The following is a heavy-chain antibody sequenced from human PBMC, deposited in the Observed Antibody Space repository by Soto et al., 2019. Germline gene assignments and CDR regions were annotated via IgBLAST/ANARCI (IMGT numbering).Heavy chain of an antibody. CDR3: ARYCTNGVCYSLDAFDI. CDR1: GFTFDDYA. D-gene: IGHD2-8*01. J-gene: IGHJ3*02. Sequence: LRLSCAASGFTFDDYAMHWVRQAPGKGLEWVSGISWNSGSIGYADSVKGRFTISRDNAKNSLYLQMNSLRAEDTALYYCARYCTNGVCYSLDAFDIWGQGTMVTVSS. CDR2: ISWNSGSI. V-gene: IGHV3-9*01.